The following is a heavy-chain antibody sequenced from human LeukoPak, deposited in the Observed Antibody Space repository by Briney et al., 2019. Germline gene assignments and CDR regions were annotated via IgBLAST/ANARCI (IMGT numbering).Heavy chain of an antibody. V-gene: IGHV1-18*01. CDR1: GYTFTSYG. Sequence: ASVTVSCKASGYTFTSYGISWVRQAPGQGLEWMGWISAYNGNTSYAQKFQGRVTVTRDTSTSTVHMELSGLRSEDTAVYYCARDQEGFDYWGQGTLVTVSS. CDR3: ARDQEGFDY. CDR2: ISAYNGNT. J-gene: IGHJ4*02.